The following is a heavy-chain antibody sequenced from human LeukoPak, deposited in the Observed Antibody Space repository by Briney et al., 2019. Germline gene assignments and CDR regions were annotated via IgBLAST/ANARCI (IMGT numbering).Heavy chain of an antibody. V-gene: IGHV4-34*01. Sequence: SETLSLTCAVYGGSFSGYYWSWIRQPPGKGLEGIGEINHSGSTNYNPSLNSRVTISVDTSKNQFSLKLSSVTAADTAVYYCARGGQWLVTWYFDYWGQGTLVTVSS. J-gene: IGHJ4*02. D-gene: IGHD6-19*01. CDR3: ARGGQWLVTWYFDY. CDR2: INHSGST. CDR1: GGSFSGYY.